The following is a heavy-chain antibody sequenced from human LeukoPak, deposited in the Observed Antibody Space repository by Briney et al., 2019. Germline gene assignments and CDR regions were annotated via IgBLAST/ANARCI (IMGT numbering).Heavy chain of an antibody. V-gene: IGHV5-51*01. D-gene: IGHD5-18*01. CDR3: ALPPYDTSLVGFDS. CDR1: GYNLANYW. CDR2: IFPRDSDT. J-gene: IGHJ4*02. Sequence: GESLEISCKGSGYNLANYWIGWVRQLPGKGLEWLGIIFPRDSDTRYSPSFQGQVTISADKSINTAFLQWHSLNASDSAIYSCALPPYDTSLVGFDSWGQGTLVTVSS.